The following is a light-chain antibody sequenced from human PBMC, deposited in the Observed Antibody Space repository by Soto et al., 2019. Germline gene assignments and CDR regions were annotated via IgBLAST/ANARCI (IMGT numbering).Light chain of an antibody. CDR3: QKYNSAPLP. J-gene: IGKJ1*01. Sequence: DFQMTQSPSSLSASVGDRVTITCRASQSISSYLNWYQQKPRKAPKLLIYAASTLQSGVPSRFSGSGSGTDFTLTISSLQPEDVATYYCQKYNSAPLPFGQGTKVDIK. CDR1: QSISSY. V-gene: IGKV1-27*01. CDR2: AAS.